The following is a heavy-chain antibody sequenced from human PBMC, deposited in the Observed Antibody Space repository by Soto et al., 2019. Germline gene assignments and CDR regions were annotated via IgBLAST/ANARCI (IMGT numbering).Heavy chain of an antibody. CDR2: ISGSGVST. J-gene: IGHJ4*02. V-gene: IGHV3-23*01. CDR3: AKNSPLLSSSCALFDY. D-gene: IGHD6-13*01. CDR1: GFTFSSYA. Sequence: EVQLLESGGGLVQPGGSLRISCAGSGFTFSSYAMNCVRQAPGTGLEWVSGISGSGVSTYYADSVKGRFTISRDNSKNTLFLQANSLRAEDTAVYFCAKNSPLLSSSCALFDYWGQGTLVTVSS.